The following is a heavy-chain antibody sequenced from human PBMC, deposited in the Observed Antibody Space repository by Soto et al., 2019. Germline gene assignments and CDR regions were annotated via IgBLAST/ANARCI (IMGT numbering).Heavy chain of an antibody. Sequence: QVQLVQSGAEVKQPGSSVKVSCKTSGGTFSTYAISWVRQAPGQGLEWMGGIVPIFGTPNYAQKFKGRVTIAADDSTRTAYMEMRSLRSEDTAVYYCARGWGYDSSAFSSGYFDYWGQGTLVTVSS. V-gene: IGHV1-69*01. CDR1: GGTFSTYA. CDR3: ARGWGYDSSAFSSGYFDY. CDR2: IVPIFGTP. D-gene: IGHD3-22*01. J-gene: IGHJ4*02.